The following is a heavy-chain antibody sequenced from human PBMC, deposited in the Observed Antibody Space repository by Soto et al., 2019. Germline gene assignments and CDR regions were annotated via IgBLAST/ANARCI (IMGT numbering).Heavy chain of an antibody. V-gene: IGHV3-21*01. CDR1: GFTFSSYN. Sequence: EIQLVESGGGLVKPGGSLRLSCAASGFTFSSYNMNRVRQTPGKGLEWVASISSLSTYIFYADSVKGRFTISRDNAKNSLYLQMNSLRADDTAVYYCARDFPTDYYDSSETADYWGQGTLVTVSS. CDR2: ISSLSTYI. J-gene: IGHJ4*02. D-gene: IGHD3-22*01. CDR3: ARDFPTDYYDSSETADY.